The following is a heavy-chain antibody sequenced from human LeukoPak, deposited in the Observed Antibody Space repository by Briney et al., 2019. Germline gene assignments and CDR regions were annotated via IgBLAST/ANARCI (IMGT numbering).Heavy chain of an antibody. J-gene: IGHJ4*02. CDR3: ATNYGSGSYYNVWASH. V-gene: IGHV4-39*07. CDR2: IYYGRST. CDR1: GGSISNSNYY. Sequence: SEILSLTCTVSGGSISNSNYYWGWIRQPPGKGLAWIGTIYYGRSTFYNPSLKSRVTISVDTSRNQFSLRLSSVTAADTAVYYCATNYGSGSYYNVWASHWGQGTLVTVSS. D-gene: IGHD3-10*01.